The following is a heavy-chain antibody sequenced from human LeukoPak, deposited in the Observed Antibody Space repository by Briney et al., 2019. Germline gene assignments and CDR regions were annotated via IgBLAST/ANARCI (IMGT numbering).Heavy chain of an antibody. CDR3: ARRLTPLSRRVVPAAEDYYYYGMDV. Sequence: ASETLPLTCAVSGGSISSGGYSWSWIRQPPGKGLEWIGYIYHSGSTYYNPSLKSRVTISVDRSKNQFSLKLSSVTAADTAVYYCARRLTPLSRRVVPAAEDYYYYGMDVWGQGTMVTVSS. J-gene: IGHJ6*02. V-gene: IGHV4-30-2*01. CDR2: IYHSGST. CDR1: GGSISSGGYS. D-gene: IGHD2-2*01.